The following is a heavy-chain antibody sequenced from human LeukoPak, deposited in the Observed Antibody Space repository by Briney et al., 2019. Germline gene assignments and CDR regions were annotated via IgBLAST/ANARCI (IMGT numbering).Heavy chain of an antibody. V-gene: IGHV1-69*04. CDR3: ARDYSSGWYQRAYYYYGMDV. CDR2: IIPILGIA. J-gene: IGHJ6*02. Sequence: SVKVSCKASGGTFSSYAISWVRQAPGQGLEWMGRIIPILGIANYAQKFQGRVTMTEDTSTDTAYMELSSLRSEDTAVYYCARDYSSGWYQRAYYYYGMDVWGQGTTVTVSS. D-gene: IGHD6-19*01. CDR1: GGTFSSYA.